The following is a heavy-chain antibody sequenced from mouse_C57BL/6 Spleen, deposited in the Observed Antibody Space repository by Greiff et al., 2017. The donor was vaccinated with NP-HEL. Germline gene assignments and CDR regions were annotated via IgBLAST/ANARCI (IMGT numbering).Heavy chain of an antibody. Sequence: VQLQQSGAELVRPGASVTLSCKASGYTFTDYEMHWVKQTPVHGLEWIGAIDPETGGTAYNQKFKGKAILTADKSSSTAYMELRSLTSEDSAVYYCTREGYYYGSSYFSDYWGQGTSVTVSS. V-gene: IGHV1-15*01. D-gene: IGHD1-1*01. CDR2: IDPETGGT. CDR1: GYTFTDYE. CDR3: TREGYYYGSSYFSDY. J-gene: IGHJ4*01.